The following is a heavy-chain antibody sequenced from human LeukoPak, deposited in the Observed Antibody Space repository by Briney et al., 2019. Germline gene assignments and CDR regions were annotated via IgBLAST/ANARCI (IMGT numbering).Heavy chain of an antibody. Sequence: SQTLSLTCTVSGGSINDDSYYWSWIRQLPGKGLEWIGHIYYGGTTEYNPSLEGRITISVATSKTQFSLKLNSVTAADTAVYYCTRGGATVTDYWGQGTLVTVTS. D-gene: IGHD4-17*01. J-gene: IGHJ4*02. CDR3: TRGGATVTDY. V-gene: IGHV4-31*03. CDR2: IYYGGTT. CDR1: GGSINDDSYY.